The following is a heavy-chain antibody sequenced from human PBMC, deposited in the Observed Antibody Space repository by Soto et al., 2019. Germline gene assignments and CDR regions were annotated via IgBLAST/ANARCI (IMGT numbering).Heavy chain of an antibody. D-gene: IGHD3-10*01. CDR2: IKPDGSET. CDR3: ARDPSFGAFDI. CDR1: GFTFRSSW. Sequence: EVQLVESGGGLVQPGGSLSLSCEASGFTFRSSWMSWVRQAPGKGLEWVSYIKPDGSETYYVDSVRGRFTISRDNAKNSPYLQMNSLIAEDTALYYCARDPSFGAFDIWGQGTMVTVS. V-gene: IGHV3-7*01. J-gene: IGHJ3*02.